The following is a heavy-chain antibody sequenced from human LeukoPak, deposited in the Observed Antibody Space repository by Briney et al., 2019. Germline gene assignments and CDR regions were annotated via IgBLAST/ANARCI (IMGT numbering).Heavy chain of an antibody. CDR3: ARDREVVTAKAQMDV. D-gene: IGHD2-21*02. Sequence: GSLRLSCAVSGFTGSTNHMSWVRQAPGKGLEWVSVIYQDGNTYYTDSVKGRFTISRDNSKNTLFLQMNSLRAEDTAMYYCARDREVVTAKAQMDVWGKGTTVTVSS. CDR1: GFTGSTNH. V-gene: IGHV3-53*01. CDR2: IYQDGNT. J-gene: IGHJ6*04.